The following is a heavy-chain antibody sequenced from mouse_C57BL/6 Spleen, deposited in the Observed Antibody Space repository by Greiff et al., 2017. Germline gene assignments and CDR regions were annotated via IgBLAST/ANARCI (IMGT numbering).Heavy chain of an antibody. V-gene: IGHV1-76*01. D-gene: IGHD1-1*01. Sequence: VQLVESGAELVRPGASVKLSCKASGYTFTDYYINWVKQRPGQGLEWIARIYPGSGNTYYNEKFKGKATLTAEKSSSTAYMQLSSLTSEDSAVYSCAREEYYGSSYFDYWGQGTTLTVSS. CDR1: GYTFTDYY. CDR3: AREEYYGSSYFDY. J-gene: IGHJ2*01. CDR2: IYPGSGNT.